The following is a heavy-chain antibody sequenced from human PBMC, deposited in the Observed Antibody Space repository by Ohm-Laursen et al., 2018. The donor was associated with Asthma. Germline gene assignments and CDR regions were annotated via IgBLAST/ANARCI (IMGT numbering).Heavy chain of an antibody. Sequence: GTLSLTCVVSGGSVSGYDWSWVRQAPGRELEWIAYIQSSGGANYNPSLQSRVALPLDTSKNQVSLRLSSVTAADTALYFCARLDWVRSMFDSWGPGIQVLVSS. CDR3: ARLDWVRSMFDS. CDR1: GGSVSGYD. J-gene: IGHJ4*02. V-gene: IGHV4-59*02. D-gene: IGHD3-9*01. CDR2: IQSSGGA.